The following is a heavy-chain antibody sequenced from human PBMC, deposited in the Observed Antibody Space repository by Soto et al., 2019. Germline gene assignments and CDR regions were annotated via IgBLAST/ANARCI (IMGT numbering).Heavy chain of an antibody. D-gene: IGHD6-25*01. CDR1: GFTLSSYW. CDR3: ASHGYHAPAAFDI. J-gene: IGHJ3*02. V-gene: IGHV3-74*01. CDR2: INSDGSST. Sequence: PGGSLRLSCAASGFTLSSYWMHWVRQIPGKGLVWVSRINSDGSSTTYADTVKGRFTISRDNAKNTLYLQMNSLRAEDTAVYYCASHGYHAPAAFDIWGQGTMVTVS.